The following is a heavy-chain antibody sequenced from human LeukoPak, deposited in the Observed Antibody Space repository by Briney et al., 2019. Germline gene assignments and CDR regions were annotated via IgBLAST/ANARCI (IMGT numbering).Heavy chain of an antibody. CDR1: GFTFDDYA. CDR3: ARSGSGSYHIFGRRKNYFDY. J-gene: IGHJ4*02. Sequence: GGSLRLSCAASGFTFDDYAMHWVRQAPGKGLEWVSGISWNSGNIDYADSVKGRFTISRDNAKNSLYLQMNSLRAEDTAVYYCARSGSGSYHIFGRRKNYFDYWGQGTLVTVSS. CDR2: ISWNSGNI. D-gene: IGHD3-10*01. V-gene: IGHV3-9*01.